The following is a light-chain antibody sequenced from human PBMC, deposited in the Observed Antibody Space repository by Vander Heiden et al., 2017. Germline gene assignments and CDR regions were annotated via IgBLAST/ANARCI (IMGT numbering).Light chain of an antibody. CDR3: ATWDDSLNGPV. J-gene: IGLJ3*02. V-gene: IGLV1-44*01. CDR1: SSNIGINT. Sequence: QSVLTQSPSASGTPGQRVTISCSGSSSNIGINTVNWYQQVPGTAPKLLIYSDDQRPSGVPDRFSGSKSGTSASLAISGLQSEDEADYYCATWDDSLNGPVLGGGTKLTVL. CDR2: SDD.